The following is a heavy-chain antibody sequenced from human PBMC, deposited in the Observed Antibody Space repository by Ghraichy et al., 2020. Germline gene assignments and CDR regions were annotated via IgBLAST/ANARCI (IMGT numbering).Heavy chain of an antibody. D-gene: IGHD6-13*01. J-gene: IGHJ4*02. V-gene: IGHV3-15*01. CDR3: IGLRYSSSWPSYYFDY. Sequence: GGSLRLSCAASGFTFSNAWMSWVRQAPGKGLEWVGRIKSKTDGGTTDYAAPVKGRFTISRDDSKNTLYLQMNSLKTEDTAVYYCIGLRYSSSWPSYYFDYWGQGTLVTVSS. CDR1: GFTFSNAW. CDR2: IKSKTDGGTT.